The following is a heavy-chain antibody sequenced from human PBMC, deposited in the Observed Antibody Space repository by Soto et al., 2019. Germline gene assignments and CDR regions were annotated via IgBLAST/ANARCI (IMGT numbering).Heavy chain of an antibody. J-gene: IGHJ6*02. CDR1: GYTFTGYY. CDR2: INPNSGGT. CDR3: AREGVDIVATQSYYYYYGMDV. V-gene: IGHV1-2*02. D-gene: IGHD5-12*01. Sequence: ASVKVSCKASGYTFTGYYMHWVRQAPGQGLEWMGWINPNSGGTNYAQKFQGRVTMTRDTSISTAYMELSRLRSDDTAVYYCAREGVDIVATQSYYYYYGMDVWGQGTTVTVSS.